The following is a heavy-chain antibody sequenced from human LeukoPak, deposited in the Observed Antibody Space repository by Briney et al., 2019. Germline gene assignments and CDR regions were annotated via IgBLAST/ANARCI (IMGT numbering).Heavy chain of an antibody. CDR1: GFTFSSYA. J-gene: IGHJ4*02. V-gene: IGHV3-30-3*01. CDR3: ARYRTNGLFDY. Sequence: GESLRLSCAASGFTFSSYAMHWVRQAPGKGLEWVAVISYDGSNKYYADSVKGRFTISRDNSKNTLYLQMNSLRAEDTAVYYCARYRTNGLFDYWGQGTLVTVSS. D-gene: IGHD1-14*01. CDR2: ISYDGSNK.